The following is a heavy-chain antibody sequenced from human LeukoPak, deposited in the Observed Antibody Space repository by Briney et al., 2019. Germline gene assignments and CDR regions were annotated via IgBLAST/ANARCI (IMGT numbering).Heavy chain of an antibody. V-gene: IGHV1-2*02. CDR3: ARAGGIAAARNLKYYYYYYGMDV. CDR1: GYTFTGYY. J-gene: IGHJ6*02. Sequence: GASVKVSCKASGYTFTGYYMHWVRQAPGQGLEWMGWINPNSGGTNYAQKFQGRVTMTRDTSISTAYMELSRLRSDDTAVYYCARAGGIAAARNLKYYYYYYGMDVWGQGTTVTVSS. D-gene: IGHD6-13*01. CDR2: INPNSGGT.